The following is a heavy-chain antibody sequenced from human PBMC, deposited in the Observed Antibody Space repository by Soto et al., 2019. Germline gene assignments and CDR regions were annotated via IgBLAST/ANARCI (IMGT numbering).Heavy chain of an antibody. CDR3: AIRYGASSAY. D-gene: IGHD3-9*01. J-gene: IGHJ4*02. Sequence: PSETLSLTCTVSGGSISSYYWSWIRQPPGKGLEWIGYIYYSGSTNYNPSLKSRVTISVDTSKNQFSLKLSSVTAADTAVYSCAIRYGASSAYWGQGTLVTVSS. V-gene: IGHV4-59*01. CDR1: GGSISSYY. CDR2: IYYSGST.